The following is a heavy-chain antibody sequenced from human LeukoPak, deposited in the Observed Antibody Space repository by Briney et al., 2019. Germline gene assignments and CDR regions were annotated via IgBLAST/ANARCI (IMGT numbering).Heavy chain of an antibody. D-gene: IGHD6-19*01. J-gene: IGHJ4*02. CDR3: AKDLTSGWYADYFDY. Sequence: GGSLRLSCTASGFSFTTYWLNWVRPAPGMGLEWVSFISNSGDRTYYTDSVKGRFTISRDNSKNTLYLQMNSLRAEDTAVYYCAKDLTSGWYADYFDYWGQGVLVTVSS. V-gene: IGHV3-23*01. CDR1: GFSFTTYW. CDR2: ISNSGDRT.